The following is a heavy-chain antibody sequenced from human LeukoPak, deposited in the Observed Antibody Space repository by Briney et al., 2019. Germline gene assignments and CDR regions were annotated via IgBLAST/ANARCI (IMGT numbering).Heavy chain of an antibody. CDR1: GFTFSSYA. CDR3: ARQRLRLGELSLLLDY. Sequence: GGSLRLSCAASGFTFSSYAMHWVRQAPGKGREYVSVITSNGGSRYYANSVKGRFTISRDYSKNTLYLQMGSLRAEDMAVYYCARQRLRLGELSLLLDYWGQGILVTVSS. D-gene: IGHD3-16*02. CDR2: ITSNGGSR. J-gene: IGHJ4*02. V-gene: IGHV3-64*01.